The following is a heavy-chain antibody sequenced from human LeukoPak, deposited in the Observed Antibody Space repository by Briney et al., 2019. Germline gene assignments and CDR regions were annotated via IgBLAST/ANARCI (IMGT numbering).Heavy chain of an antibody. CDR3: ARDRRVVPAATESDY. CDR2: INPNSGGT. J-gene: IGHJ4*02. D-gene: IGHD2-2*01. CDR1: GYTFIGYY. V-gene: IGHV1-2*02. Sequence: ASVKVSCKASGYTFIGYYMHWVRQAPGQGLEWMGWINPNSGGTNYAQKFQGRVTMARDTSISTAYMELSRLRSDDTAVYYCARDRRVVPAATESDYWGQGTLVTVSS.